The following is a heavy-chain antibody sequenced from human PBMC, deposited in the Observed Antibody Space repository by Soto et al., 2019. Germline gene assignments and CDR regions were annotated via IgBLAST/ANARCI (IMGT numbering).Heavy chain of an antibody. V-gene: IGHV2-5*02. D-gene: IGHD3-9*01. Sequence: GSGPTLVNPTQTLTLTCTFSGFSLSTSGVGVGWIRQPPGKALEWLALIYWDDDKRYSPSLKSRLTITKDTSKNQVVLTMTNMDPVDTATYYCAHSNKYYDILTGPGLFDIWGQGTMVTVSS. CDR3: AHSNKYYDILTGPGLFDI. J-gene: IGHJ3*02. CDR1: GFSLSTSGVG. CDR2: IYWDDDK.